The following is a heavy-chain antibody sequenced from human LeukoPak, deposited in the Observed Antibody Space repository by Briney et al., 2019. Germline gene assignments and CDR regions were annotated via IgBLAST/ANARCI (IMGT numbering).Heavy chain of an antibody. CDR1: GFTFTTYA. J-gene: IGHJ4*02. CDR3: AKGTAMVFDY. CDR2: ISYDGSNK. V-gene: IGHV3-30*04. Sequence: GGSLRLSCAVSGFTFTTYAMHWVRQAPGKGLEWVAVISYDGSNKYYADSVKGRFTISRDNSKNTLYLQMNSLRAEDTAVYYCAKGTAMVFDYWGQGTLVTVSS. D-gene: IGHD5-18*01.